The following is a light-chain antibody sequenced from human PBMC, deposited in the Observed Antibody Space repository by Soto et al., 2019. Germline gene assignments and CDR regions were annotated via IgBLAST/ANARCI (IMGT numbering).Light chain of an antibody. V-gene: IGLV1-40*01. J-gene: IGLJ2*01. CDR2: GNS. Sequence: QSVLTQPPSVSGAPGQRVTIYCTGSSSNIGAGYDVHWYQQLPGTAPKLLIYGNSNRPSGVPDRFSGSKSGTSASLAITGLQAEDEADYYCQSYDSILSVVFGGGTKLTVL. CDR1: SSNIGAGYD. CDR3: QSYDSILSVV.